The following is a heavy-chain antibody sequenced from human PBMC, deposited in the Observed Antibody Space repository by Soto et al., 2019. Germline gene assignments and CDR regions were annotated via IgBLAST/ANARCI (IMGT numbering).Heavy chain of an antibody. J-gene: IGHJ5*02. CDR2: ISSSSSTI. CDR1: GFTFSSYC. CDR3: VRSPYCSGGSCYSGWFDP. V-gene: IGHV3-48*01. D-gene: IGHD2-15*01. Sequence: PGGSLRLSCAASGFTFSSYCMNWVRQAPGKGLEWVSYISSSSSTIYYADSVKGRFTISRDNAKNSLYLQMNSLRAEDTAVYYCVRSPYCSGGSCYSGWFDPWGQGTLVTVSS.